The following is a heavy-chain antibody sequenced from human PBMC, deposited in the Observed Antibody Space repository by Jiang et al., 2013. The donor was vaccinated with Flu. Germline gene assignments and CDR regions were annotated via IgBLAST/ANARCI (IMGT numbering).Heavy chain of an antibody. Sequence: GPGLVKPSQTLSLTCTVFGASISSGIYQWGWIRRPAGKGLEWIGHIYNSGSTKYNPSFKSRVTISMDTSNNQFSVKLTSVTAADTAVYYCARGADDSIWGSYPVYFDYWGPGTLVTVSS. D-gene: IGHD3-16*02. CDR2: IYNSGST. CDR3: ARGADDSIWGSYPVYFDY. V-gene: IGHV4-61*02. CDR1: GASISSGIYQ. J-gene: IGHJ4*02.